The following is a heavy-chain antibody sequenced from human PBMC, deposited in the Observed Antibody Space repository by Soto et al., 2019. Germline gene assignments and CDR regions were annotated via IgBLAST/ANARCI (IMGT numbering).Heavy chain of an antibody. D-gene: IGHD3-9*01. V-gene: IGHV4-4*02. CDR1: GGSINSNRW. CDR3: AGQWAAGYGAFDP. CDR2: IHDGGTT. Sequence: QVKLQESGPGLVKPSGTLSLTCAVSGGSINSNRWWTWVRQAPGKGLEWIGEIHDGGTTNYNLSLKGRGTVAIDESKNQVSLDMKSVSAADTAVYYCAGQWAAGYGAFDPWGQGILVTVSS. J-gene: IGHJ5*02.